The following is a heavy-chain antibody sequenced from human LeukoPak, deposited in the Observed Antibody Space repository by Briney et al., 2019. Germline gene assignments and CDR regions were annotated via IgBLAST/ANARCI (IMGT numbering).Heavy chain of an antibody. CDR3: ARDLSDYYGSGSYRPIDAFDI. V-gene: IGHV4-34*01. J-gene: IGHJ3*02. D-gene: IGHD3-10*01. Sequence: PSETLSLTCAVYGGSFSGYYWSWIRQPPGKGLEWIGEFNHSGSPNYNPSLKSRVTISIDTSKNQFSLKLSPVTAADTAVYYCARDLSDYYGSGSYRPIDAFDIWGQGTMVTVSS. CDR2: FNHSGSP. CDR1: GGSFSGYY.